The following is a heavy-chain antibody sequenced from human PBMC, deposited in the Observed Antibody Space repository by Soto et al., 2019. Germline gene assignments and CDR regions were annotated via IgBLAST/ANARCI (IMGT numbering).Heavy chain of an antibody. J-gene: IGHJ5*02. D-gene: IGHD2-21*02. Sequence: SETLSLTCTVSGGSISSSSYFWGWIRQPPGKGLEWIESIYYSGSTYYNPSLKSRVTVSVDTSKNQFSLKLSSVTAADTAVYYCARHPSDFWFDPWGQGTLVTVSS. CDR1: GGSISSSSYF. CDR2: IYYSGST. V-gene: IGHV4-39*01. CDR3: ARHPSDFWFDP.